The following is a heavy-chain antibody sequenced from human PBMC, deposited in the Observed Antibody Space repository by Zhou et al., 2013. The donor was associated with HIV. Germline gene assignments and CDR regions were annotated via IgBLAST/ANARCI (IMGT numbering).Heavy chain of an antibody. J-gene: IGHJ3*02. V-gene: IGHV1-69*11. Sequence: QVQLVQSGAEVKKPGSSVKVSCKASGGTFSSYAISWVRQAPGQGLEWMGRIIPILGTANYAQKFQGRVTITTDESTSTAYMELSSLRSEDTAVYYCARSNQAEAKDYAFDIWGQGTMVTVSS. CDR1: GGTFSSYA. CDR2: IIPILGTA. D-gene: IGHD2-15*01. CDR3: ARSNQAEAKDYAFDI.